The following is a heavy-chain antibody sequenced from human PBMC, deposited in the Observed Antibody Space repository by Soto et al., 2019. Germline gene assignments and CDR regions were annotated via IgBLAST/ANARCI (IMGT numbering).Heavy chain of an antibody. V-gene: IGHV3-23*05. Sequence: EVQLLESGGDLVQPGGSLRLSCVASGFTFSSYALTWVRQAPGRGLECVSVITNSGDDAHYKNSVKGRVTNSRDNSKNTLFLQIDSLRVEATAVYYCAKGTARWCIGVSCYPFDRWGQGTLVTVSS. CDR3: AKGTARWCIGVSCYPFDR. D-gene: IGHD2-15*01. CDR1: GFTFSSYA. J-gene: IGHJ4*02. CDR2: ITNSGDDA.